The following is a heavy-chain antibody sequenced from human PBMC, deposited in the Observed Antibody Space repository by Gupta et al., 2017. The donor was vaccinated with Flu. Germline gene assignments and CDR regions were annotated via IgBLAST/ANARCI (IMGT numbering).Heavy chain of an antibody. V-gene: IGHV4-34*01. CDR2: IDHSGGT. Sequence: RQPPGKGPEWIGEIDHSGGTNYNPSLKSRVTMSVDTSKNQFSLNLYSVTAADTAIFYCTRLGGFTVGYNWFGPWGQGTLVTVSS. J-gene: IGHJ5*02. CDR3: TRLGGFTVGYNWFGP. D-gene: IGHD4-4*01.